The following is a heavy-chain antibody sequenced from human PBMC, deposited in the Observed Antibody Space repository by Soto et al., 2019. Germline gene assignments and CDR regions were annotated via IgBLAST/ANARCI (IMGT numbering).Heavy chain of an antibody. J-gene: IGHJ4*02. CDR1: GGSISSSSYY. Sequence: PSETLSLTCTVSGGSISSSSYYWGWIRQPPGKGLEWIGSIYYSGSTYYNPSLKSRVTISVDTSKNQFSLKLSSVTAADTAVYYCARHSKSSPFDYWGQGALVTVSS. V-gene: IGHV4-39*01. CDR2: IYYSGST. CDR3: ARHSKSSPFDY.